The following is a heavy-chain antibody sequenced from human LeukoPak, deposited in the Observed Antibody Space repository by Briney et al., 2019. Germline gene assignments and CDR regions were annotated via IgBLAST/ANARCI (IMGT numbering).Heavy chain of an antibody. D-gene: IGHD2-21*02. CDR3: EVVVTAIGDY. CDR2: INSDGSNT. J-gene: IGHJ4*02. V-gene: IGHV3-74*01. CDR1: GFTFSSYW. Sequence: GSLRLSCAASGFTFSSYWMHWVRQAPGKGLVWVSRINSDGSNTTYADSVKGRFTISRDNAKNTLYLQMNSLRAEDTAVYFCEVVVTAIGDYWGQGTLVTVSS.